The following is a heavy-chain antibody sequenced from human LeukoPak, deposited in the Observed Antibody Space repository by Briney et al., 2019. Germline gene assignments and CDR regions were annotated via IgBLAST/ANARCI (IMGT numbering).Heavy chain of an antibody. CDR3: AKRGAGDYFDY. CDR1: GFTFSSYA. V-gene: IGHV3-23*01. J-gene: IGHJ4*02. Sequence: PGGSLRLSCAASGFTFSSYAMSWVRQAPGKGLEWVSAISASGGTTYYADSVKGRFTISRDNSKNTLYLQMNSLRVEDTAVFYCAKRGAGDYFDYWGQGTLVTVSS. D-gene: IGHD1-26*01. CDR2: ISASGGTT.